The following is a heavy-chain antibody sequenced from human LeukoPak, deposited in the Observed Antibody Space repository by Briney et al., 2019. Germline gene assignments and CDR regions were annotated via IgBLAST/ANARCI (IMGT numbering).Heavy chain of an antibody. D-gene: IGHD4-17*01. CDR2: ILNSGST. V-gene: IGHV4-59*01. CDR1: GDSISSYY. CDR3: ARRPSGANWFDP. J-gene: IGHJ5*02. Sequence: SKTLSLTCTVSGDSISSYYWNWIRQPPGKGLEWIGSILNSGSTNYNPSLRSRVTISVDTSKNEFSLRVKSVTAADTAVYYCARRPSGANWFDPWGQGTLVTVSS.